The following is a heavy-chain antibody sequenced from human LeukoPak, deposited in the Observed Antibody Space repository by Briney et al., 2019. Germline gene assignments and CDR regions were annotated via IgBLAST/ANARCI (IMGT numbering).Heavy chain of an antibody. V-gene: IGHV4-59*08. CDR2: IYYSGST. Sequence: PSETLSLICTVSGGSISSYYWSWIRQPPGKGLEWIGYIYYSGSTNYNPSLKSRVTISVDTSKNQFSLKLSSVTAADTAVYYCARLRVEYYGSGRIGGSYAFDIWGQGTMVTVSS. CDR1: GGSISSYY. J-gene: IGHJ3*02. D-gene: IGHD3-10*01. CDR3: ARLRVEYYGSGRIGGSYAFDI.